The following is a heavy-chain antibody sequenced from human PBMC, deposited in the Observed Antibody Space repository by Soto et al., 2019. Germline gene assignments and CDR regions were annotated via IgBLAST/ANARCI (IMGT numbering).Heavy chain of an antibody. CDR3: ARAIHGYNYRVDF. CDR2: ITPVFETP. Sequence: QVQLVQSGAEVKQPGSSVKVACTASGGTFTSDAISWVRQAPGQGLEWMGGITPVFETPNYAQKFQGRVTITADESTGTSYMELSSLRSEDTAVYYCARAIHGYNYRVDFWGQGTTVTVSS. D-gene: IGHD5-12*01. CDR1: GGTFTSDA. V-gene: IGHV1-69*01. J-gene: IGHJ6*02.